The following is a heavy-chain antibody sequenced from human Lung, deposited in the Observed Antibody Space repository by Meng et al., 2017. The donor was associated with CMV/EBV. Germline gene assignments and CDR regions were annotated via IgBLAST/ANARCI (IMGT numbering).Heavy chain of an antibody. J-gene: IGHJ4*02. V-gene: IGHV3-15*01. CDR3: ARASVVVAARYCFDY. CDR2: IKSKADGGTT. CDR1: GFTFSNAW. Sequence: SXAASGFTFSNAWMSWVRQVPGQGLKWVGRIKSKADGGTTDYAAPVKGRFTISRDDSENTLYLHMNSLRAEDTAVYYCARASVVVAARYCFDYWGQGTXVTVSS. D-gene: IGHD2-15*01.